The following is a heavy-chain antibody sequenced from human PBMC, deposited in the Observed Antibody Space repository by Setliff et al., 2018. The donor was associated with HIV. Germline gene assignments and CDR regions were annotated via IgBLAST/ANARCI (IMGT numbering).Heavy chain of an antibody. CDR2: ISGDGTNT. Sequence: GGSLXXXCAASGFTFSSYWMHWVRQAPGKGLVWVSRISGDGTNTDDADSVKGRFIISRDNANNTLYLQMNSLRADDTAVYYCGRVTYSSGQRGIDLWGQGTLVTVSS. D-gene: IGHD6-19*01. CDR1: GFTFSSYW. J-gene: IGHJ5*02. V-gene: IGHV3-74*01. CDR3: GRVTYSSGQRGIDL.